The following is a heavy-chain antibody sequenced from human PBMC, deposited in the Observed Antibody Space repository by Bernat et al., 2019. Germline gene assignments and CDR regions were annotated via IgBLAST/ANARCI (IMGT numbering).Heavy chain of an antibody. D-gene: IGHD3-10*01. CDR3: VREGGRFYGSGTYSYYFDY. J-gene: IGHJ4*02. Sequence: EVQVVESGGGLVQPGGSLRLSCAASGFTFSNYWMHWFRQAPGKGLVWVSRIDTDWSRTNYADCVKGRFTISRDNSKNTLYLQMNSVSAEDTAVYYCVREGGRFYGSGTYSYYFDYWGQGTLVTVSS. V-gene: IGHV3-74*01. CDR2: IDTDWSRT. CDR1: GFTFSNYW.